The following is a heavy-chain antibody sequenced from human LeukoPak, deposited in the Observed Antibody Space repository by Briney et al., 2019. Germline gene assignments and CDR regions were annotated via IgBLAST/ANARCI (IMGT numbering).Heavy chain of an antibody. V-gene: IGHV6-1*01. CDR1: GDSVSSNSAA. D-gene: IGHD3-10*01. CDR2: TYYRSKWYN. CDR3: AKDYSKTSYYGSGTYYRPNWFDP. J-gene: IGHJ5*02. Sequence: SQTLSLTCAISGDSVSSNSAAWNWIRQSPSRGLEWLGRTYYRSKWYNDYAVSVKSRITINPDTSKNQFSLQLNSVTPEDTAVYYCAKDYSKTSYYGSGTYYRPNWFDPWGQGTLVTVSS.